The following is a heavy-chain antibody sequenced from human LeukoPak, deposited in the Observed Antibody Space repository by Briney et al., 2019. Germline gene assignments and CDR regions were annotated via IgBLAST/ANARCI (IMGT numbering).Heavy chain of an antibody. V-gene: IGHV3-9*01. CDR3: AKDMVRGVITYYFDY. D-gene: IGHD3-10*01. CDR1: GFTFDDYA. J-gene: IGHJ4*02. CDR2: ISWNSGSI. Sequence: GGSLRLSCAASGFTFDDYAMHWVRQAPGKGQEWVSGISWNSGSIGYADSVKGRFTISRDNAKNSLYLRMNSLRAEDTALYYCAKDMVRGVITYYFDYWGQGTLVTVSS.